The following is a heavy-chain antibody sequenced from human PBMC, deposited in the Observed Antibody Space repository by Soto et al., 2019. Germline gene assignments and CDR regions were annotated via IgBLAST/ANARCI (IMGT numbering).Heavy chain of an antibody. Sequence: LRLSCAASGFTFNIYALHWVRQAPGKGLEWVAVISFDGTKKYYSDSVKGRFTISRDNLKNTLYLQMNNLRVEDATLYFCAREDDYGYRYINYGLDVWGQGTTVTVSS. V-gene: IGHV3-30-3*01. J-gene: IGHJ6*02. D-gene: IGHD4-17*01. CDR3: AREDDYGYRYINYGLDV. CDR2: ISFDGTKK. CDR1: GFTFNIYA.